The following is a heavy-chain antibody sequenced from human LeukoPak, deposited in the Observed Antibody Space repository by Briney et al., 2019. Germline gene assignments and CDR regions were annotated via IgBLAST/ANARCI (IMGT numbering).Heavy chain of an antibody. CDR1: GYTFTNNA. CDR3: GRDPRLGIRGYTYGYIDH. D-gene: IGHD5-18*01. V-gene: IGHV7-4-1*02. J-gene: IGHJ4*02. Sequence: ASVKVSCKTSGYTFTNNAINWVRQAPGQGLEWMGWINTNTGNPSYAQGFFTGRYVFSLDTSASTAYLQINGLKADDTAVYYCGRDPRLGIRGYTYGYIDHWGQGTLLTVAS. CDR2: INTNTGNP.